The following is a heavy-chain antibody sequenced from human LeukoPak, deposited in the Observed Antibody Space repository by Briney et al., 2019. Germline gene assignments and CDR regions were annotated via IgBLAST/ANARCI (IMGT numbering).Heavy chain of an antibody. Sequence: SETLSLTCTVSGGSISSYYWSWIRQPLGKGLGWIGYIYYSGSTNYNPSLKSRVTISVDTSKNQFSLKLSSVTAADTAVYYCASAAARRYFDYWGQGTLFTGSS. CDR1: GGSISSYY. CDR3: ASAAARRYFDY. J-gene: IGHJ4*02. V-gene: IGHV4-59*01. CDR2: IYYSGST. D-gene: IGHD6-6*01.